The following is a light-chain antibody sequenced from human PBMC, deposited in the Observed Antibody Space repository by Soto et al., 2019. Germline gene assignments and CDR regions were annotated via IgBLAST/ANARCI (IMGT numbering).Light chain of an antibody. CDR1: QSVSSTY. Sequence: IVLTQSAGTLSLSPGERATLSCRASQSVSSTYLIWYQQKPGQAPRLLIYGASSRATGVPDRFSGGGSGTDFTLTISRLEPEDFAVYYCQQRSNWPLITFGQGTRLEIK. CDR2: GAS. CDR3: QQRSNWPLIT. J-gene: IGKJ5*01. V-gene: IGKV3D-20*02.